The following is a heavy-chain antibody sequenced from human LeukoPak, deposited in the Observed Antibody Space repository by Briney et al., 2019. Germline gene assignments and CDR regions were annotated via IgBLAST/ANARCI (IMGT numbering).Heavy chain of an antibody. D-gene: IGHD6-19*01. V-gene: IGHV3-23*01. CDR1: GFTFSSYG. CDR2: TSGSGGST. CDR3: AKAIAVAGTYYYYMDV. Sequence: GGSLRLSCAASGFTFSSYGMSWVRQAPGKGLEWVSATSGSGGSTYYADSVKGRFTISRDNSKNTLYLQMNSLRAEDTAVYYCAKAIAVAGTYYYYMDVWGKGTTVTVSS. J-gene: IGHJ6*03.